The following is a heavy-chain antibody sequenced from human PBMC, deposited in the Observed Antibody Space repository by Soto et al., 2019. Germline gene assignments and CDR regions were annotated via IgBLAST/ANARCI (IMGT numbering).Heavy chain of an antibody. Sequence: ASVKVSCKASGGTFSSYTISWVRQAPGQGLEWMGRIIPILGIANYAQKFQGRVTITADKSTSTAYMELSSLRSEDTAVYYCASVDSSSWYYFDYWGQGTLVTVSS. CDR2: IIPILGIA. J-gene: IGHJ4*02. CDR3: ASVDSSSWYYFDY. D-gene: IGHD6-13*01. CDR1: GGTFSSYT. V-gene: IGHV1-69*02.